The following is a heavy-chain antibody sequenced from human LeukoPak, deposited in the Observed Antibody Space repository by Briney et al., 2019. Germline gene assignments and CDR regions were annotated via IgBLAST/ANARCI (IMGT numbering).Heavy chain of an antibody. V-gene: IGHV4-59*01. CDR3: ARTYYYGSGRYFDY. Sequence: SETLSLTCTVSGGSISSYYWSWLRQPPGKGLEYIGYIYYSGYTNYNPSLKSRVTISVDTSKNQFSLKLSSVTAADTAIYYCARTYYYGSGRYFDYWGQGTLATVSS. CDR1: GGSISSYY. J-gene: IGHJ4*02. D-gene: IGHD3-10*01. CDR2: IYYSGYT.